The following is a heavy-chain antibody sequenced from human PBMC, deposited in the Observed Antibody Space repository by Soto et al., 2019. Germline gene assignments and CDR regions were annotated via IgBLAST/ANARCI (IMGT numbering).Heavy chain of an antibody. CDR2: INPNSGGT. CDR3: ARVSAADGIGHLSL. CDR1: GYTFTGYY. J-gene: IGHJ4*02. Sequence: ASVKVSCKASGYTFTGYYMHWVRQAPGQGLEWMGWINPNSGGTNYAQKFQGRVTMTRDTSISTAYMELSRLRSDDTAVYYCARVSAADGIGHLSLWGQGTLVTVSS. V-gene: IGHV1-2*02. D-gene: IGHD6-13*01.